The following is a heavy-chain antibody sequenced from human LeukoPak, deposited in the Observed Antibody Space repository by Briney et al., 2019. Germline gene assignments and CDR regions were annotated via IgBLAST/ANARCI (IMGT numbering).Heavy chain of an antibody. J-gene: IGHJ4*02. V-gene: IGHV3-7*03. CDR3: AKDLVFSGSYPYYFDY. CDR1: GFTFSNSW. Sequence: GESLRLSCAAFGFTFSNSWMSWVRQAPGKGLEWVATIKPDGSAQYYVDSVKGRFTISGDNSKNTLYLQMNSLRAEDTAVYYCAKDLVFSGSYPYYFDYWGQGTLVTVSS. D-gene: IGHD1-26*01. CDR2: IKPDGSAQ.